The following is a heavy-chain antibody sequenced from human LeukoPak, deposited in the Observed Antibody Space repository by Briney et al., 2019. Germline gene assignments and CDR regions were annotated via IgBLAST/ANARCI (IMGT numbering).Heavy chain of an antibody. J-gene: IGHJ4*02. Sequence: PGGPLRLSCAVSGITLSNYAMGWVRQAPGKGLEWVAGFSGSGGGTNYADSVKGRFTISRDNSKNTLYLQMNNLRVDDTAVYFCAKRGVVIRVILVGFHKEAYYFDSWGQGALVTVSS. V-gene: IGHV3-23*01. CDR3: AKRGVVIRVILVGFHKEAYYFDS. CDR2: FSGSGGGT. CDR1: GITLSNYA. D-gene: IGHD3-22*01.